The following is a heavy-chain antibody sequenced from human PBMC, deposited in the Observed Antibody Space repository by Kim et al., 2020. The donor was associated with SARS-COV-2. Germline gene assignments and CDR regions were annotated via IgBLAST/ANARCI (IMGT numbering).Heavy chain of an antibody. CDR3: AAEEGDIVVVGVGFDY. D-gene: IGHD2-2*01. J-gene: IGHJ4*02. CDR1: GFTFSSYG. Sequence: GGSLRLSCAASGFTFSSYGMHWVRQAPGKGLEWVAVISYDGSNKYYADSVKGRFTISRDNSKNTLYLQMNSLRAEDTAVYYCAAEEGDIVVVGVGFDYWGQGTLVTVSS. CDR2: ISYDGSNK. V-gene: IGHV3-30*03.